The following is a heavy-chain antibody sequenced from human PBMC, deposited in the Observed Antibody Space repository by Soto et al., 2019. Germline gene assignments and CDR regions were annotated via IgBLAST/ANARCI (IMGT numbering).Heavy chain of an antibody. CDR3: ARHFYGGPRPWFDP. Sequence: GESLKISCKGSGYSFISYWISWVRQMPGKGLEWMGRIDPSDSYNDYSPSFQGHVTISADKSINTVYLQWSSLEASDTGTYFCARHFYGGPRPWFDPWGQGSLVTVSS. CDR1: GYSFISYW. J-gene: IGHJ5*01. D-gene: IGHD3-3*02. V-gene: IGHV5-10-1*01. CDR2: IDPSDSYN.